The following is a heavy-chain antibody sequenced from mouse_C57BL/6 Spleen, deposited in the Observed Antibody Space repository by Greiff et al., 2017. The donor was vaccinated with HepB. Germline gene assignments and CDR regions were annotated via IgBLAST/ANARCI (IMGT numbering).Heavy chain of an antibody. J-gene: IGHJ2*01. CDR1: GYAFTNYL. CDR2: INPGSGGT. D-gene: IGHD4-1*01. CDR3: ARAGTLYFDY. Sequence: QVQLQQSGAELVRPGTSAKVSCKASGYAFTNYLIEWVKQRPGQGLEWIGVINPGSGGTNYNEKFKGKATLTADKSSSTAYMQLSSLTSEDSAVYFCARAGTLYFDYWGQGTTLTVSS. V-gene: IGHV1-54*01.